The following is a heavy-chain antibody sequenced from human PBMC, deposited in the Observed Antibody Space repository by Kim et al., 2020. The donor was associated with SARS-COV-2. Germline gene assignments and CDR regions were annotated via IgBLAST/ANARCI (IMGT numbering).Heavy chain of an antibody. Sequence: SETLSLTCAVYGGSFSGYYWSWIRQSPGKGLEWIGEINHSGAISHNPSLKSRLTISMDTSKNQFSLKFTSVTAADTAFYYCARGRAGVVPSPVLGLGPYYEYFIMDVWGHGTAVTVAS. CDR2: INHSGAI. D-gene: IGHD3-3*01. J-gene: IGHJ6*02. CDR3: ARGRAGVVPSPVLGLGPYYEYFIMDV. CDR1: GGSFSGYY. V-gene: IGHV4-34*01.